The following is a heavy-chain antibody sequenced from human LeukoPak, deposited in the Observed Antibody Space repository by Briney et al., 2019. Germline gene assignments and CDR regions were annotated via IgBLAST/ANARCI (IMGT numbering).Heavy chain of an antibody. CDR2: NIPIFGTT. D-gene: IGHD5-18*01. V-gene: IGHV1-69*05. Sequence: ASVKVSCKVSGGTFSYAISWVRRPPGQGLEWMGGNIPIFGTTDYAQNFQGRVTFTTDESTSTAYMELSSLRSEDTAVYYCARGAWGYNYGYLNSSGQGKLVTVSS. CDR1: GGTFSYA. J-gene: IGHJ4*02. CDR3: ARGAWGYNYGYLNS.